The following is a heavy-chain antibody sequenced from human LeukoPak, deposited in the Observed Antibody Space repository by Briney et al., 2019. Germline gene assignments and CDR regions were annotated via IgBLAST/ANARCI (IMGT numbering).Heavy chain of an antibody. CDR2: IIPIFGTA. CDR1: GGTFSSYA. V-gene: IGHV1-69*06. J-gene: IGHJ4*02. D-gene: IGHD3-10*01. Sequence: ASVKVSCKASGGTFSSYAISWVRQAPGQGLEWMGGIIPIFGTANYAQKFQGRVTITADKSTSTAYMELSSLRSEDTAVYYCATEGKMVRGVYTDYWGQGTLVTVSS. CDR3: ATEGKMVRGVYTDY.